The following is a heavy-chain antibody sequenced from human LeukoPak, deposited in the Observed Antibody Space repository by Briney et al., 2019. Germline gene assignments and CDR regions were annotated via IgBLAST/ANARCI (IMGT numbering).Heavy chain of an antibody. D-gene: IGHD5-12*01. V-gene: IGHV1-2*06. CDR2: INPNSGGT. J-gene: IGHJ5*02. CDR1: GYTFTGYY. Sequence: ASVKVSCKASGYTFTGYYMHWVRQAPGQGLEWMGRINPNSGGTNYAQKFQDRVTMTRDTSISTAYMELSRLRSDDTAVYYCARGSRGDPRVDWFDPWGQGTLVTVSS. CDR3: ARGSRGDPRVDWFDP.